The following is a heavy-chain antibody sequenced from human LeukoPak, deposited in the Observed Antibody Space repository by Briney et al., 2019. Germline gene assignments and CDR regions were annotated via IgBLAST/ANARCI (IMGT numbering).Heavy chain of an antibody. CDR2: IYYSGST. D-gene: IGHD4-23*01. CDR1: GGSISSGGYY. Sequence: SETLSLTCTVSGGSISSGGYYWSWIRQHPGKGLEWIGYIYYSGSTYYNPSLKSRVTISVDTSKNQFSLKLSSVTAADTAVYYCARGDYGGNSGRIDYWGQGTLVTVSS. CDR3: ARGDYGGNSGRIDY. V-gene: IGHV4-31*03. J-gene: IGHJ4*02.